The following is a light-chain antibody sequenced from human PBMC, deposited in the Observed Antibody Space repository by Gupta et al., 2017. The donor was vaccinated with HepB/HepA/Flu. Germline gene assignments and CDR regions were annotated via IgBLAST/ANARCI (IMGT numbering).Light chain of an antibody. CDR3: KQGLPLPCT. CDR2: SAS. V-gene: IGKV1-39*01. Sequence: DIQMTQSPSSLSASVGARVTITCRASQSIACYLNWYEKRPGTAPKLLISSASSFQSGVPSRFSGSGSGTEFRLTISSVGSEDSATYYCKQGLPLPCTFGRGTKVEI. CDR1: QSIACY. J-gene: IGKJ4*01.